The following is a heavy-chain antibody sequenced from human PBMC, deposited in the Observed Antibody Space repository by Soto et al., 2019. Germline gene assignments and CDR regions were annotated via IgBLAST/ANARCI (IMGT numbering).Heavy chain of an antibody. Sequence: PGGSLRLSCAASGFTFSSYSMNWVRQAPGKGLEWVSYISSSSSTIYYADSVKGRFTISRDNAKNSLYLQMNSLRDEDTAVYYCARDGRLDYDFWSGYYTPYYYYGMDVWGQGTTVTVSS. J-gene: IGHJ6*02. CDR2: ISSSSSTI. CDR3: ARDGRLDYDFWSGYYTPYYYYGMDV. D-gene: IGHD3-3*01. CDR1: GFTFSSYS. V-gene: IGHV3-48*02.